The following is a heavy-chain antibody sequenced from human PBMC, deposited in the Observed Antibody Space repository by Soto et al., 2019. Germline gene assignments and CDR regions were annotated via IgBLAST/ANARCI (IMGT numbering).Heavy chain of an antibody. Sequence: ASVKVSCKASGYTFTSYDINWVRQATGQGLEWMGWMNPNSGNTGYAQKFQGRVTMTRNTSISTAYMELSSLRSEDTAVYYCARGQGITMVRALVFKYWGQGTLVTVSS. D-gene: IGHD3-10*01. CDR3: ARGQGITMVRALVFKY. J-gene: IGHJ4*02. CDR2: MNPNSGNT. CDR1: GYTFTSYD. V-gene: IGHV1-8*01.